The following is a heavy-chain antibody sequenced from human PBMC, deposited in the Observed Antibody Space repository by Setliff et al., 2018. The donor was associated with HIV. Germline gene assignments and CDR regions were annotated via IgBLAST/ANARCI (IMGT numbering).Heavy chain of an antibody. CDR3: ARSKTFYDFWGGYYTHGAFKI. CDR2: IFYSGIT. Sequence: PSETLSLTCAVYGGSFSGHYWGWIRQPPGKGLEWIGSIFYSGITYYNPSLKSRVSISVDTSKNQFSLNLTSVTAADTAVYYCARSKTFYDFWGGYYTHGAFKIWGIGTMVTVSS. V-gene: IGHV4-34*12. J-gene: IGHJ3*02. D-gene: IGHD3-3*01. CDR1: GGSFSGHY.